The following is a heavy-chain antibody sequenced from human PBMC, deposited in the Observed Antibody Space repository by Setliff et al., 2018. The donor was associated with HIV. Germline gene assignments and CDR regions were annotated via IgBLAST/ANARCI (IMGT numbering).Heavy chain of an antibody. J-gene: IGHJ4*02. D-gene: IGHD3-10*01. CDR1: GYTFTSYG. V-gene: IGHV1-18*01. CDR3: ARDARDHFYGSGHIDK. Sequence: ASVKVSCKASGYTFTSYGFSWVRQAPGQGLQWMGWISAYSGDTRFAQEFQGRLTMTTDTSTNTAYMALGSLKSADTAVYYCARDARDHFYGSGHIDKWGQGTQVTVSS. CDR2: ISAYSGDT.